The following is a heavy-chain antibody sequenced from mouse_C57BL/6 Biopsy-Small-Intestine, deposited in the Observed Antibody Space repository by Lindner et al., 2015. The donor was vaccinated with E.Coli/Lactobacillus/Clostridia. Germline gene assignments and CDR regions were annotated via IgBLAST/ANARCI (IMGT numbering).Heavy chain of an antibody. CDR2: INAGNGNT. CDR3: ARGDFDY. Sequence: SVKVSCKTSGFMFSDYAIHWVRKAPGQSLEWMGWINAGNGNTRYSQKFQGGLSITMDTSASTVYMEMSSLRSEDTALYYCARGDFDYWGQGTLVTVSP. CDR1: GFMFSDYA. J-gene: IGHJ4*01. V-gene: IGHV1S46*01.